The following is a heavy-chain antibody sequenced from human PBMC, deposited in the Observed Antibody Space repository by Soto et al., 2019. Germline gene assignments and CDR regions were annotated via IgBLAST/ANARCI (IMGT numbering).Heavy chain of an antibody. CDR2: IIPLFGTT. D-gene: IGHD3-22*01. J-gene: IGHJ3*02. V-gene: IGHV1-69*06. CDR3: ARASSQDSSGYYYNRWAFDI. Sequence: SVKVSCKASGDTFSSYAISWVRQAPGQGLQWMGGIIPLFGTTNYAQRFQGRVTITADRSTSTAHMELSSLGSDDTAVYYCARASSQDSSGYYYNRWAFDIWGQGTMVTVSS. CDR1: GDTFSSYA.